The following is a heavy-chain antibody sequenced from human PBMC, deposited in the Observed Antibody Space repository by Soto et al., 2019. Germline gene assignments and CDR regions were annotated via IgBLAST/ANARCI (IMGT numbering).Heavy chain of an antibody. CDR1: GFTFSDYG. Sequence: GGSQRLSCAASGFTFSDYGMHWVRQAPGKGLEWVAVISYDGVNKYYADSVKGRFTISRDNSKNTLYLQMNSLRAEDTAVYYCAKSVYNWNDGFFDYWGQGTLVTVSS. J-gene: IGHJ4*02. CDR2: ISYDGVNK. V-gene: IGHV3-30*18. CDR3: AKSVYNWNDGFFDY. D-gene: IGHD1-1*01.